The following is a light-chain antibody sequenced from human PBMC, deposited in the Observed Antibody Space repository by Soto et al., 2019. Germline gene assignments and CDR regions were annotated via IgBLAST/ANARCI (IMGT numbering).Light chain of an antibody. V-gene: IGKV3-15*01. CDR1: QSVSTN. J-gene: IGKJ1*01. CDR3: LQHTSWPRT. Sequence: EIVMTQSPATLSVSPGERATLSCRASQSVSTNLAWYQQKPGQAPRLLIFGASIRATDVPARFSGSGSGTEFTLTISTLQSEDFALYYCLQHTSWPRTFGQGTRLEV. CDR2: GAS.